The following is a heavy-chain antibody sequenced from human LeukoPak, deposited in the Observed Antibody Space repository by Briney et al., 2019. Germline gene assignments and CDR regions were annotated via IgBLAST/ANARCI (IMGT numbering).Heavy chain of an antibody. CDR3: ARDIVVVPAAIPRSWFDP. CDR1: VATFTINA. D-gene: IGHD2-2*01. J-gene: IGHJ5*02. CDR2: IIPIFGTA. Sequence: ASVTLSFTSTVATFTINAISWERQGPGQGLGWKGGIIPIFGTANYAQKFQGRVTITADESTSTAYMELSSLRSEDTAVYYCARDIVVVPAAIPRSWFDPWGQGTLVTVSS. V-gene: IGHV1-69*13.